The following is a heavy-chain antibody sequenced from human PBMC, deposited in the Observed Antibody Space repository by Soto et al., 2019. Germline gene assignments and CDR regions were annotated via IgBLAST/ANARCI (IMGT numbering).Heavy chain of an antibody. CDR3: ASIEAGTPGGLDAFDI. D-gene: IGHD6-6*01. CDR1: GYTFTSYG. J-gene: IGHJ3*02. V-gene: IGHV1-18*01. Sequence: ASVKVSCKASGYTFTSYGISWVRQAPGQGLEWMGWISAYNGNTNYAQKLQGRVTMTTDTSTSTAYMELRSLRSDDTAVYYCASIEAGTPGGLDAFDIWGQGTMVTGSS. CDR2: ISAYNGNT.